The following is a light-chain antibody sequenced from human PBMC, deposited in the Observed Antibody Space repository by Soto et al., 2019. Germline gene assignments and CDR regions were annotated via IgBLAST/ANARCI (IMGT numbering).Light chain of an antibody. Sequence: EIVLTQSPGTLSSSPGERATLSCRASQSVSSNYLAWYQQKPGQAPRLLIYGASSRATGIPDRFSGSGSGTEFTLTISSLQPEDFATYSCQQYYISWSFGQGTKVDIK. V-gene: IGKV3-20*01. CDR2: GAS. J-gene: IGKJ1*01. CDR1: QSVSSNY. CDR3: QQYYISWS.